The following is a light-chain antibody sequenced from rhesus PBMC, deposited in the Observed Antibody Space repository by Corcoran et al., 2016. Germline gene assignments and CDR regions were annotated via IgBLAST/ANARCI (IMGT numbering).Light chain of an antibody. J-gene: IGKJ1*01. Sequence: DIQMSQSPSSLSASVGDKVTITCRASQGISNALAWYQQKPGKAPKVLIYAASNLESGVPSSFSGARSGTDFTLTISSLQPEDFATYYCQQGYSTPWTFGQGTKVEIK. CDR3: QQGYSTPWT. CDR2: AAS. CDR1: QGISNA. V-gene: IGKV1-33*02.